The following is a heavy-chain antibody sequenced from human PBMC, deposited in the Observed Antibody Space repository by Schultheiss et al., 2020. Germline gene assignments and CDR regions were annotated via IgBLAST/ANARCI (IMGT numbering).Heavy chain of an antibody. Sequence: SVKVSCKASGGTFSSYAISWVRQAPGQGLEWMGGIIPIFGTANYAQKFQGRVTITADESTSTAYMELSSLRSEDTAVYYCARDGIVSSSWFEGDNWFDPWGKGTLVTVSS. CDR2: IIPIFGTA. D-gene: IGHD6-13*01. J-gene: IGHJ5*02. CDR1: GGTFSSYA. V-gene: IGHV1-69*13. CDR3: ARDGIVSSSWFEGDNWFDP.